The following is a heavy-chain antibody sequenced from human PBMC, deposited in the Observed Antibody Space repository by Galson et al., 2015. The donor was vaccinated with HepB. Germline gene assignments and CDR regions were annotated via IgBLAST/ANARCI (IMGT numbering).Heavy chain of an antibody. J-gene: IGHJ1*01. V-gene: IGHV3-21*01. Sequence: SLRLSCAASGFTFSSYSMNWVRQAPGKGLEWVSSISSSSSYIYYADSVKGRFTISRDNAKNSLYLQMNSLRAEDMAVYYCASTVLYDSSGYPIGPFQHWGQGTLVTVSS. CDR2: ISSSSSYI. CDR1: GFTFSSYS. CDR3: ASTVLYDSSGYPIGPFQH. D-gene: IGHD3-22*01.